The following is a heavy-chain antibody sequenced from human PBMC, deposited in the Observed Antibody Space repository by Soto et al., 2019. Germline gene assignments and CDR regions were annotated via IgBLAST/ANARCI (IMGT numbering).Heavy chain of an antibody. CDR3: ARTTDAFDI. D-gene: IGHD1-1*01. J-gene: IGHJ3*02. Sequence: QVQLQESGPGLVKPSQTLSLTCTVSGYSISNGGYYWSWIRQRPGEGLEWLGYIYYSGSTYYNPSLKSRPSISVDTSKNQFSLKVNSMTAADTAVYYCARTTDAFDIWGQGTMVTVSS. CDR1: GYSISNGGYY. CDR2: IYYSGST. V-gene: IGHV4-31*03.